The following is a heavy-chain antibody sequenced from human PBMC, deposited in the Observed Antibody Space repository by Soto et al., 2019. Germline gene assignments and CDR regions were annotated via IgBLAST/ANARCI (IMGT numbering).Heavy chain of an antibody. J-gene: IGHJ5*02. CDR2: MNPNSGNT. D-gene: IGHD2-2*01. CDR3: ARERPGRFDT. V-gene: IGHV1-8*01. CDR1: GYTFTSYD. Sequence: QVQLVQYGAEVKKPGASVKGSCTASGYTFTSYDINWVRQATGQGLEWMGWMNPNSGNTGYAQKFQGRVTMTRHTSISTAYMELSSLSSEDTAVYYGARERPGRFDTCGQGTLVTVSS.